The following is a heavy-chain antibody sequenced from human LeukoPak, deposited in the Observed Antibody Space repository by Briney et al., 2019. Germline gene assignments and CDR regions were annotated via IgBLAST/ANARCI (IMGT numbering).Heavy chain of an antibody. CDR1: GFTFSNYW. V-gene: IGHV3-7*01. D-gene: IGHD1-26*01. CDR3: ARMGDDC. Sequence: GGSLRLSCAASGFTFSNYWMSWVRQAPGKGLEWVANIKYDGSEINYVDSVKGRFTISRDNAKNSLYLQMNSLRAEDTAVYYCARMGDDCWGQGTLVTVSS. CDR2: IKYDGSEI. J-gene: IGHJ4*02.